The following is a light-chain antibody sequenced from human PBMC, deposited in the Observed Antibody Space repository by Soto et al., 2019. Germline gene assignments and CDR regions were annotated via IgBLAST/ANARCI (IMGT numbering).Light chain of an antibody. V-gene: IGKV1-5*01. CDR1: QSISSW. CDR2: DAS. Sequence: IHMTQSPSALSASVLYRATITCRASQSISSWLAWYQQKPGKAPKLLIYDASTLQSGVPSRYSGSGSGTEFTLTISSLQPDDFATYYCQHYNSYSEAFGQGTKVDIK. J-gene: IGKJ1*01. CDR3: QHYNSYSEA.